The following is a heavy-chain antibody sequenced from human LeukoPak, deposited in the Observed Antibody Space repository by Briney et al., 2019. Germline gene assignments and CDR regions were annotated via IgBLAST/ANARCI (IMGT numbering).Heavy chain of an antibody. J-gene: IGHJ5*02. CDR2: ISGSGGST. D-gene: IGHD3-10*01. CDR3: AKDAYGSGSYPNWFDP. V-gene: IGHV3-23*01. CDR1: GFTFSSYA. Sequence: GGSLRLSCAASGFTFSSYAMSWVRQAPGKGLELVSAISGSGGSTYYADSVKGRFTISRDNSKNTLYLQMNSLGAEDTAVYYCAKDAYGSGSYPNWFDPWGQGTLVTVSS.